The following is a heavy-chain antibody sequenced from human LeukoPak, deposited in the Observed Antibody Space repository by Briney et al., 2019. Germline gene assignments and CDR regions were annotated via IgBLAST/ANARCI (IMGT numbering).Heavy chain of an antibody. Sequence: SETLSLTCSVSGGSMTNLYWTWIRQPPGKGLEWIGDIYDSGSTRYNTSLGGRVPISVDTSKNQFSLKLSSVTAADTAVYYCAKGGSTNFYYGDVWGQGTTVTVSS. CDR1: GGSMTNLY. J-gene: IGHJ6*02. V-gene: IGHV4-59*01. D-gene: IGHD2/OR15-2a*01. CDR3: AKGGSTNFYYGDV. CDR2: IYDSGST.